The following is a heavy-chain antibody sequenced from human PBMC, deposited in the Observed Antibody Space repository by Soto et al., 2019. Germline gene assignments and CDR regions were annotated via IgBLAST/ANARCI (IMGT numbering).Heavy chain of an antibody. CDR1: GYTFTSYA. V-gene: IGHV1-3*01. D-gene: IGHD3-10*01. CDR3: ARDTPMVRGVIMGYYYGMDV. Sequence: ASVKVSCKASGYTFTSYAMHWVLQAPGQRLEWMGWINAGNGNTKYSQKFQGRVTITRDTSASTAYMELSSLRSEDTAVYYCARDTPMVRGVIMGYYYGMDVWGQGTTVTVSS. CDR2: INAGNGNT. J-gene: IGHJ6*02.